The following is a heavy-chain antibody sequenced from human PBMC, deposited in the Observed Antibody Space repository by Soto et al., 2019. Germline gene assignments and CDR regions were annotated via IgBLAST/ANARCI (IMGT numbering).Heavy chain of an antibody. CDR3: AKEGGNHYYYYAMDV. V-gene: IGHV6-1*01. CDR2: TFYRSKWYN. CDR1: GGSVSSNSAT. Sequence: SQTLSLTCAISGGSVSSNSATWNWIRQSPSRGLEWLGRTFYRSKWYNDYAVSVKGRITINPDTSKNLFSLQLNSVTPEDTAVYYCAKEGGNHYYYYAMDVWGQGTTVTVS. J-gene: IGHJ6*02. D-gene: IGHD1-26*01.